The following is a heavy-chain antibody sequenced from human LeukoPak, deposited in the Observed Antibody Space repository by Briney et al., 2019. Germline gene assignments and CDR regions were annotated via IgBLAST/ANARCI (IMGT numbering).Heavy chain of an antibody. CDR2: NYSSGSA. CDR1: GGSISSYY. J-gene: IGHJ4*01. D-gene: IGHD3-3*01. V-gene: IGHV4-4*07. Sequence: PSETLSLNCTVSGGSISSYYWSWIRQPAGKGMQWIGRNYSSGSANYNPSLKSRVTMSVDTSKIQFSLRLSSVTAADTAVYYCARDLGFWSGPEDWGNGTLVTVS. CDR3: ARDLGFWSGPED.